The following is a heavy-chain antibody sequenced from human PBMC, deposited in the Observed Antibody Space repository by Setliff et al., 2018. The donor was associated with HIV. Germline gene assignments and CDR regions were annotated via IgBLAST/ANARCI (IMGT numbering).Heavy chain of an antibody. D-gene: IGHD6-19*01. Sequence: NPSETLSLTCNVSGGSISSGAFYWSWIRQHPGKGLEWIGYILYSGSTYYNPALRSRVTLSLDTPNNQYSLKLTSVTAADTAVYYCAKWPVAPGPGWEFDPWGQGTLVTVSS. CDR2: ILYSGST. V-gene: IGHV4-31*03. J-gene: IGHJ5*02. CDR1: GGSISSGAFY. CDR3: AKWPVAPGPGWEFDP.